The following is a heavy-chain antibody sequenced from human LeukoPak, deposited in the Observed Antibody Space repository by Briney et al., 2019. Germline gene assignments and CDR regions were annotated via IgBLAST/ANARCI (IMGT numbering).Heavy chain of an antibody. V-gene: IGHV4-4*07. CDR3: ARVMIIKERYFDRSIYFYHFDY. Sequence: PSETLSLTCTVSGGSISSYYWSWIRQPAGKGLEWIGRTYYSGSTYYNPSLKSRVTISVDTSKNQFSLKLSSVTAADTAVYYCARVMIIKERYFDRSIYFYHFDYWGQGTLVTVSS. J-gene: IGHJ4*02. D-gene: IGHD3-9*01. CDR2: TYYSGST. CDR1: GGSISSYY.